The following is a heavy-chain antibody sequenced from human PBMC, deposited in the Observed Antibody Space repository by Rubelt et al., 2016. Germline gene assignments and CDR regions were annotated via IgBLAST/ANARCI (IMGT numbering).Heavy chain of an antibody. CDR3: ARDQIRRQPGVYYYYGMDV. Sequence: QVQLVQSGAEVKKPGASVKVSCKASGYTSMRYYMHWVRQAPGQGLEWLGIINPSGGGTSYAQKFQGRVTMTRDASTSTLYMELSSLRSDDTAVYYCARDQIRRQPGVYYYYGMDVWGQGTTVIVSS. CDR2: INPSGGGT. J-gene: IGHJ6*02. V-gene: IGHV1-46*01. D-gene: IGHD3-10*01. CDR1: GYTSMRYY.